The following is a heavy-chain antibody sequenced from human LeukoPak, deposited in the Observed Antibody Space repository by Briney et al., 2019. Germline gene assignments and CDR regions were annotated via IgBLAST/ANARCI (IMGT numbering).Heavy chain of an antibody. CDR3: ARLTPPFDY. Sequence: GGSLRLSCAASGFTFSNYWMHWVRQAPGKGLVWVARINSDGNTTNYADSVKGRFTISRDNAKNTPYLQMNSLRAEDTAVYYCARLTPPFDYWGQGTLVTVSS. J-gene: IGHJ4*02. V-gene: IGHV3-74*01. D-gene: IGHD3-16*01. CDR1: GFTFSNYW. CDR2: INSDGNTT.